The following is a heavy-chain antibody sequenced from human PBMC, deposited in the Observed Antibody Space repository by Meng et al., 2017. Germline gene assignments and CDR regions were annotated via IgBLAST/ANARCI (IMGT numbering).Heavy chain of an antibody. V-gene: IGHV3-30*04. J-gene: IGHJ5*01. D-gene: IGHD2-21*02. Sequence: VPRVASGGGVVQPGRSLRLSCAASAVTFSSYAMHWGRLAQGKGLEWVAVISYDGSNKYYTDSVKGRFTISRDNSKNTLYLQMNSLRAEDTSVYYCARNVVVTAIDSWGQGTLVTVSS. CDR3: ARNVVVTAIDS. CDR1: AVTFSSYA. CDR2: ISYDGSNK.